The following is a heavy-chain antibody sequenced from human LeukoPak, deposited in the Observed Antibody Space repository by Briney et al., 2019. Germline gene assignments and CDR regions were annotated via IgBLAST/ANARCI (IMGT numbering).Heavy chain of an antibody. Sequence: GGYLRLYCAASRFTFSRYWMRWVRQAPGKGREWGANIKQDGIEKYYVASVKGRFTISKDNAKNALYLQMNSLRAEDTAVYYCAKISARMAGTFDYWGQGTLVTVSS. D-gene: IGHD1-1*01. CDR3: AKISARMAGTFDY. CDR2: IKQDGIEK. CDR1: RFTFSRYW. V-gene: IGHV3-7*01. J-gene: IGHJ4*02.